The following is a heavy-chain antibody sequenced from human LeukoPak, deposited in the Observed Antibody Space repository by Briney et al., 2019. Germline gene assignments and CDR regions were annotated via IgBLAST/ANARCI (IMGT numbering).Heavy chain of an antibody. CDR2: IYTSGST. CDR1: GGSISSYY. Sequence: SETLWLTCTVSGGSISSYYWSWIRQPPGKGLEWIGYIYTSGSTNYNPSLKSRVTISVDTSKNQFSLKLSSVTAADTAVYYCARHAVATDAFDYWGQGTLVTVSS. D-gene: IGHD5-12*01. V-gene: IGHV4-4*09. J-gene: IGHJ4*02. CDR3: ARHAVATDAFDY.